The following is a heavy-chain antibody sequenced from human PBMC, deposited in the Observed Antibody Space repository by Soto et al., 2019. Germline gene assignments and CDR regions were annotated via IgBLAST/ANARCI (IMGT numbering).Heavy chain of an antibody. CDR2: IDPSDSYT. J-gene: IGHJ5*02. V-gene: IGHV5-10-1*01. CDR1: GYSFTSYW. D-gene: IGHD2-2*01. CDR3: ASGDGSSTSCYQNWCGP. Sequence: PGESLKISCKGSGYSFTSYWISWVRQMPGKGLEWMGRIDPSDSYTNYSPSFQGHVTISADKSISTAYLQWSSLQASDTAMYYWASGDGSSTSCYQNWCGPRGKGTRVTVSS.